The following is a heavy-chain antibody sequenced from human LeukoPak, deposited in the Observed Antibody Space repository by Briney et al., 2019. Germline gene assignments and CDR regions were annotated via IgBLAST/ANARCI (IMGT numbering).Heavy chain of an antibody. Sequence: PSETLSLTCTLSVGSINFYYCKWIRQPAGKGLEWIGRIYSTGSTNYSPSLKSRVTMSVDKSKNQFYLNLSSVAAADTAVYYCARGIADPYSFDSWGQGILVSVS. CDR2: IYSTGST. D-gene: IGHD6-13*01. CDR3: ARGIADPYSFDS. V-gene: IGHV4-4*07. CDR1: VGSINFYY. J-gene: IGHJ4*02.